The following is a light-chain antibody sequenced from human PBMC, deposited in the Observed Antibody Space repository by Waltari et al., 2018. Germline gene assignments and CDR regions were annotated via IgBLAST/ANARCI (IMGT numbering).Light chain of an antibody. V-gene: IGLV1-40*01. J-gene: IGLJ3*02. Sequence: QSVLTQPPSVSWAPGQRVPIPRTWSGPHIGASLDVPWYQQLPRAAPKLLIYGSTSRPLGVPARFFGSTSGTSASLAITGLQAEDEADYYCQSYDTSLSVVFGGGTKLTVL. CDR1: GPHIGASLD. CDR2: GST. CDR3: QSYDTSLSVV.